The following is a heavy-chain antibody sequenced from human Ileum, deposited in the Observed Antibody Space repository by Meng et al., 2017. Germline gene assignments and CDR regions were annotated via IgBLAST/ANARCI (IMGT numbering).Heavy chain of an antibody. CDR3: ARDGGATGYTRLGGYYCEY. CDR2: INGGNGNT. Sequence: QVQLVQSGAEVREPGASVKVSCKASGYNFASYTLQWVRQAPGQRLEWMGWINGGNGNTEYSQQFQDRVTFTRDTSASTAYMELSSLRSEDMAIYYCARDGGATGYTRLGGYYCEYWGQGTLVTVSS. D-gene: IGHD1-1*01. CDR1: GYNFASYT. V-gene: IGHV1-3*01. J-gene: IGHJ4*02.